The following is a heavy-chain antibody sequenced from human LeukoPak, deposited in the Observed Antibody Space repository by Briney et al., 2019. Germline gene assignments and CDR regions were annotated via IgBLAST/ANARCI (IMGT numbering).Heavy chain of an antibody. CDR3: AKFNRQYCSSTGCYGGFDY. J-gene: IGHJ4*02. V-gene: IGHV3-30*02. D-gene: IGHD2-2*01. CDR2: IRYDGSNK. CDR1: GFTFSSYF. Sequence: GGSLRLSCAASGFTFSSYFIHWGRQAPGQGVEGVAFIRYDGSNKYYADSVKGRFTISRDNSKNTLYLQMNSLRAEDTAVYYCAKFNRQYCSSTGCYGGFDYWGQGTLVTVSS.